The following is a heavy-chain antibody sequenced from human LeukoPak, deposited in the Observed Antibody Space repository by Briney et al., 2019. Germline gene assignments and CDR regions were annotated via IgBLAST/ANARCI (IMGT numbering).Heavy chain of an antibody. D-gene: IGHD7-27*01. J-gene: IGHJ4*02. Sequence: PSQTLSLTCTVSGGSFSSGGYYWSWIRQHPGKGLEWIGYTFHSGTTYYNPSLKSRVIISVDASKNQFSLRLSSVTAADTAVYYCARDLGGLGKIDYWGQGTLVTVSS. CDR3: ARDLGGLGKIDY. CDR1: GGSFSSGGYY. CDR2: TFHSGTT. V-gene: IGHV4-31*03.